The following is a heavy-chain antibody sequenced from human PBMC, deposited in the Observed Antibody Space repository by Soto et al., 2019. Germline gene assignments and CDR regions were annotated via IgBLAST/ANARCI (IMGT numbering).Heavy chain of an antibody. J-gene: IGHJ4*02. CDR3: ARYMITFGVIIAYYFGY. V-gene: IGHV1-18*01. Sequence: ASVKVSCKASGYTFTRYGITWVRQAPGQGLEWMGWINAYNGNTNYVQNLQGRVTMTTDTSTSTAYMELRSLRSDDAAVYYCARYMITFGVIIAYYFGYWGQGTLVTVSS. CDR1: GYTFTRYG. CDR2: INAYNGNT. D-gene: IGHD3-16*02.